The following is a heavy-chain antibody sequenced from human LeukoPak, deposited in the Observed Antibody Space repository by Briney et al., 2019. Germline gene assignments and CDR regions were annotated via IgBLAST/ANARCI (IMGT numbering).Heavy chain of an antibody. CDR2: ISWNSGSI. Sequence: GGSLRFSCAASGFTFDDYAMHWVQQAPGKGLEWVSGISWNSGSIGYADSVKGRFTISRDNAKNSLYLQMNSLRAEDTAVYYCAKGRRYYDIDYWGQGTLVTVSS. V-gene: IGHV3-9*01. CDR1: GFTFDDYA. J-gene: IGHJ4*02. D-gene: IGHD3-22*01. CDR3: AKGRRYYDIDY.